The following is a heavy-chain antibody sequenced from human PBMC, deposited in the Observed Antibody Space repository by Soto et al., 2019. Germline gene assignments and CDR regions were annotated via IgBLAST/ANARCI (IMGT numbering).Heavy chain of an antibody. CDR2: IHDSGSN. J-gene: IGHJ6*02. CDR3: ARAHYGDYGYGMDV. CDR1: GGSIGSSNW. Sequence: SETLSLTCAVSGGSIGSSNWWSWDRQSPGKGLEWIGEIHDSGSNNYSPSLKSRVTISVDRSKNQFSLKLSSVTAADTAVYYCARAHYGDYGYGMDVWGQGTTVTVSS. D-gene: IGHD4-17*01. V-gene: IGHV4-4*02.